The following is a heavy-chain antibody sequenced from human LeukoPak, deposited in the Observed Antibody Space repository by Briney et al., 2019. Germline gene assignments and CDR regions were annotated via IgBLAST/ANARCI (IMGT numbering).Heavy chain of an antibody. D-gene: IGHD3-3*01. CDR1: GGSFSGYY. J-gene: IGHJ5*02. CDR2: INHSGST. CDR3: ARGLTYYDFWSGYNWFDP. V-gene: IGHV4-34*01. Sequence: SETLSLTCAVYGGSFSGYYWSWIRQPPGKGLEWIGEINHSGSTNYNPSLKSRVTISVDTSKNQFSLKLSSVTAADTAVYYCARGLTYYDFWSGYNWFDPWGQGTLVTVSS.